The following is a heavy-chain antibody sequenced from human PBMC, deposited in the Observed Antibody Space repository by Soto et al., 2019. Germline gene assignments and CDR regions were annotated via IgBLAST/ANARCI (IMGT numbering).Heavy chain of an antibody. Sequence: EVQLVESGGGLVQPGGSLRLSCAASGFTFSTYWMHWVHQAPGKGLVWVSRIKSDGTGTTYADSVKGRFTISRDNAKNMLYLQMNSLRVEDTAVYYCGGSAAYNWFDPWGQGTLVTVSS. CDR2: IKSDGTGT. CDR3: GGSAAYNWFDP. V-gene: IGHV3-74*01. J-gene: IGHJ5*02. D-gene: IGHD2-2*01. CDR1: GFTFSTYW.